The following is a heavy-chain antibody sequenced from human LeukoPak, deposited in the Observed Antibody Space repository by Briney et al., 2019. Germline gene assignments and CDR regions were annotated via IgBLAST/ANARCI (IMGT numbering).Heavy chain of an antibody. D-gene: IGHD2-15*01. CDR3: ARVGGYCSGGSCYLLGRYYYYYYMDV. J-gene: IGHJ6*03. CDR2: ISAYNGNT. Sequence: SVKVSCKASGYTFTSYGISWVRQAPGQGLEWMGWISAYNGNTNYAQKLQGRVTMTTDTSTSTAYMELRSLRSDDTAVYYCARVGGYCSGGSCYLLGRYYYYYYMDVWGKGTTVTVSS. V-gene: IGHV1-18*01. CDR1: GYTFTSYG.